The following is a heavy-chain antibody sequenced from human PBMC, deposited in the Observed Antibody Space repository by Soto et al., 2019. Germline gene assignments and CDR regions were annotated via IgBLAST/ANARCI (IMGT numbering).Heavy chain of an antibody. D-gene: IGHD3-10*01. J-gene: IGHJ6*02. CDR1: GDTFKNCV. Sequence: QVQVVQSGVEVRRPGSSVKVSCKASGDTFKNCVISWVRQAPGQGLEWQGGIIPLFGTTDFAQRFQGRLTITTDESTTTAYMELSRLRSEATATYYCAAELGFGKLSVVWGQGTTVIVSS. CDR3: AAELGFGKLSVV. V-gene: IGHV1-69*01. CDR2: IIPLFGTT.